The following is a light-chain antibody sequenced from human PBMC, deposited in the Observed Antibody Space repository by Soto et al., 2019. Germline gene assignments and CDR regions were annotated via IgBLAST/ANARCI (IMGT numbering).Light chain of an antibody. CDR1: SSNIGAGYD. V-gene: IGLV1-40*01. Sequence: QSVLTQAPSVSGAPGQRVTISCTGSSSNIGAGYDVHWYQQLPGTAPRLLIYGNTKRPSGVPDRFSGSRSGTSASLAITGLQAEDEADYYCQSYDMSLNNHVFGTGTKLTVL. J-gene: IGLJ1*01. CDR2: GNT. CDR3: QSYDMSLNNHV.